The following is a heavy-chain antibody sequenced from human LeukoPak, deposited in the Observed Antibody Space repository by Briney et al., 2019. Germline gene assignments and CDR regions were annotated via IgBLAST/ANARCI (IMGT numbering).Heavy chain of an antibody. CDR3: VHRRGHLYYDSSGSIYGGRFDY. CDR1: GFSLSTSGVG. J-gene: IGHJ4*02. D-gene: IGHD3-22*01. V-gene: IGHV2-5*02. Sequence: SGPTLVNPTQTLTLTCTFSGFSLSTSGVGVVWIRQPPGKALECLAVIYWDDDKRYSPFLKSRLTITKDTSKNQVVLTMTNMDPVDTATYYCVHRRGHLYYDSSGSIYGGRFDYWGQGILVTVSS. CDR2: IYWDDDK.